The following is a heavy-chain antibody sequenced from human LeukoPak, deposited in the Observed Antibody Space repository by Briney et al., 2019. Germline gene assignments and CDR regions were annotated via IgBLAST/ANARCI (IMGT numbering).Heavy chain of an antibody. CDR1: GVSISSYY. CDR3: ARVLSTSYFDL. CDR2: IYTSGST. Sequence: PSETLSLTCSASGVSISSYYWSWIRQPAGKGLEWIGRIYTSGSTSYNPSLKSRVTISVDKPKNQFSLKLSSVTAADTAVYYCARVLSTSYFDLWGRGTLVTVSS. J-gene: IGHJ2*01. V-gene: IGHV4-4*07. D-gene: IGHD2-8*02.